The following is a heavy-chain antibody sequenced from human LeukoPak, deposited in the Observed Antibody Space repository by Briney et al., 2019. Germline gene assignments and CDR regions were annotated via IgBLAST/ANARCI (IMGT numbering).Heavy chain of an antibody. CDR2: ISAYNGNT. V-gene: IGHV1-18*01. Sequence: ASVKVSCKVSGYTLTELSMHWVRQAPGQGLEWMGWISAYNGNTNYAQKLQGRVTMTTDTSTSTAYTELRSLRSDDTAVYYCARGGPYFDYWGQGTLVTVSS. J-gene: IGHJ4*02. CDR1: GYTLTELS. CDR3: ARGGPYFDY.